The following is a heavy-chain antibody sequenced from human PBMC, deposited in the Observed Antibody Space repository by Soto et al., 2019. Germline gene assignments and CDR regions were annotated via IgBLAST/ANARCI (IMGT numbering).Heavy chain of an antibody. J-gene: IGHJ6*04. CDR1: GNSFSSNV. V-gene: IGHV1-18*01. CDR2: ISASNGDT. D-gene: IGHD1-26*01. Sequence: QLHLVQSGAELKKPGASVKISCRASGNSFSSNVIGWVRQAPGQGLEWMSWISASNGDTNYAQKFRGRVTVTTDTTASTGDMEMTTLPSNDYAVYYCAWRGASGASVGFKDVWRKRTGVTLIS. CDR3: AWRGASGASVGFKDV.